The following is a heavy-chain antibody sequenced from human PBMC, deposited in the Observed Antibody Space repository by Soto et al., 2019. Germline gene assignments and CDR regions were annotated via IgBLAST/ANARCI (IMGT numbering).Heavy chain of an antibody. CDR1: GGSISSSYW. V-gene: IGHV4-4*02. CDR2: IYHSGST. CDR3: ARSWDSSYYYALLY. D-gene: IGHD3-22*01. J-gene: IGHJ4*02. Sequence: SETLSLTCAVSGGSISSSYWWSWVRQPPGKGLEWIGEIYHSGSTYYNPSLKSRVTISVDKSKNQFSLKLSSVTAADTAVYYCARSWDSSYYYALLYWGQGTLVTVSS.